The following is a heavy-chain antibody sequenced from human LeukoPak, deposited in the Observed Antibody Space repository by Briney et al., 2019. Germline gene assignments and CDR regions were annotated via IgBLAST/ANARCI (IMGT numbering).Heavy chain of an antibody. CDR2: IYTSGST. CDR3: ARLTEGDYGDYFDY. CDR1: GGSIRDYQ. V-gene: IGHV4-4*09. Sequence: SETLSLTCAVSGGSIRDYQWSWIRQPPGKGLEWIGNIYTSGSTNYIPSLKSRVTISVDTSKNHFSLRLRSVTAADTAVYYCARLTEGDYGDYFDYWGQGTLVTVSS. J-gene: IGHJ4*02. D-gene: IGHD4-17*01.